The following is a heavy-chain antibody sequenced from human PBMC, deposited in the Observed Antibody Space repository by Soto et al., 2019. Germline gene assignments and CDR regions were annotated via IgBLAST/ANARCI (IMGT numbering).Heavy chain of an antibody. J-gene: IGHJ3*02. CDR3: ARDLGSDAFDI. Sequence: SVKVSCKASGGTFSSYAISWVRQAPGQGLEWMGGIIPIFGTANYAQKFQGRVTITADESTSTAYMELSSLRSVYTAVYYCARDLGSDAFDIWGQGTMVTVSS. CDR1: GGTFSSYA. CDR2: IIPIFGTA. D-gene: IGHD1-26*01. V-gene: IGHV1-69*13.